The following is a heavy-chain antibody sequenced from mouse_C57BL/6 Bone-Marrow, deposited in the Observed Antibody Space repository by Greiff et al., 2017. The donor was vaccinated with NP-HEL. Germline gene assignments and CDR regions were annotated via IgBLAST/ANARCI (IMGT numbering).Heavy chain of an antibody. CDR3: ARRGGVAY. J-gene: IGHJ3*01. CDR1: GYTFTSYG. V-gene: IGHV1-81*01. CDR2: IYPRSGST. Sequence: VQVVESGAELARPGASVKLSCKASGYTFTSYGISWVKQRTGQGLEWIGEIYPRSGSTYYNEKFKGKATLTADKSSSTAYMALRSLTSEDSAVYFCARRGGVAYWGQGTLVTVSA.